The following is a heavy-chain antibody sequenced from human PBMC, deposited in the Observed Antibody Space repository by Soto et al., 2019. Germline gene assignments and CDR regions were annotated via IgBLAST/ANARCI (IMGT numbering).Heavy chain of an antibody. CDR2: IYYSGST. V-gene: IGHV4-59*01. Sequence: SETLSLTCTVSGGSISSYYGSWIRQPPGKGLEWIGYIYYSGSTNYNPSLKSRVTISVDTSKNQFSLKLSSVTAADTAVYYCARVVIYCSSTSCYWFDPWGQGTLVTVSS. J-gene: IGHJ5*02. CDR3: ARVVIYCSSTSCYWFDP. D-gene: IGHD2-2*01. CDR1: GGSISSYY.